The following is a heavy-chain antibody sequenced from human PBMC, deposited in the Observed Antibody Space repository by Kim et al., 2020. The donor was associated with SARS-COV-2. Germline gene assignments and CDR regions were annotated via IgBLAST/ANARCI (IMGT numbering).Heavy chain of an antibody. Sequence: PSLKGHVTISGDTSKSQFSLKLSSVTAADTAVYYCAVHIVVVIAIPYYFDYWGQGTLVTVSS. D-gene: IGHD2-21*01. V-gene: IGHV4-39*01. CDR3: AVHIVVVIAIPYYFDY. J-gene: IGHJ4*02.